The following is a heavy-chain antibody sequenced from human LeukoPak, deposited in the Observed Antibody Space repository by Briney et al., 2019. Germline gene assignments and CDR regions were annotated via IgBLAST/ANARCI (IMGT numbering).Heavy chain of an antibody. J-gene: IGHJ4*02. Sequence: GESLKISCKGSGYSFTSFWIGWLRQKPGKGLEWVGVIYPGDSDTRYSPSFQGQVTISADKSISTAYLQWSSLKASDTAMYYCFRGTTVVTFDYWGQGTLVTVSS. CDR3: FRGTTVVTFDY. V-gene: IGHV5-51*01. CDR1: GYSFTSFW. CDR2: IYPGDSDT. D-gene: IGHD4-23*01.